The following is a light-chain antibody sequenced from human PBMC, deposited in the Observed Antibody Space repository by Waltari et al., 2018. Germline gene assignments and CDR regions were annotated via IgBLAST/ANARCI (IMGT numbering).Light chain of an antibody. CDR3: QQYGTSPTWT. CDR2: DAS. Sequence: EIVLTQSPDTLSLSPVERATLSCRASQSGSGSYLAWYQQKPGQAPRLLISDASSRATEIPDRVSGSGSGTDFTLTISRLEPEDFAVYYCQQYGTSPTWTFGQGTKVEIK. V-gene: IGKV3-20*01. J-gene: IGKJ1*01. CDR1: QSGSGSY.